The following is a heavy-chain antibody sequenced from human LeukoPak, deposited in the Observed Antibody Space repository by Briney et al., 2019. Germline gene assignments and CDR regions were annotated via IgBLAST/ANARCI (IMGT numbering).Heavy chain of an antibody. V-gene: IGHV3-23*01. CDR3: AKAYSSGYSYYFDY. CDR1: GFTFSSYA. CDR2: ISGSGGST. J-gene: IGHJ4*02. Sequence: PGGSLRPSCAASGFTFSSYAMSWVRQAPGKGLEWVSAISGSGGSTYYADSVKGRFTISRDNSKNTLYLQMNSLRAEDTAVYYCAKAYSSGYSYYFDYWGQGTLVTVSS. D-gene: IGHD3-22*01.